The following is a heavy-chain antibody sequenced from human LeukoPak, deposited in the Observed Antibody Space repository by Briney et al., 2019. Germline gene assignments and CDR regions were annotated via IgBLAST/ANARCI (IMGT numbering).Heavy chain of an antibody. Sequence: GGSLRLSCAASGFTFSSYAMSWVRQAPGKGLEWVSAISGSGGSTYYADSVKGRFTISRDNSKNTLYLQMNSLRAEDTAVYYCAGYASIAAAGTEHWFDPWGQGTLDTVSS. CDR1: GFTFSSYA. J-gene: IGHJ5*02. D-gene: IGHD6-13*01. CDR3: AGYASIAAAGTEHWFDP. CDR2: ISGSGGST. V-gene: IGHV3-23*01.